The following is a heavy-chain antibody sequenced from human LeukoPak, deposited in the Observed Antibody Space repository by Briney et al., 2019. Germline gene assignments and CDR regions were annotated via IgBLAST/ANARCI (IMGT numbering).Heavy chain of an antibody. Sequence: GGSLRLSCAASGFTFSSYGMHWVRQAPGKGLEWVAVIWYDGSNKYYADSVKGRFTISRDNSKNTLYLQMNSLRAEDTAVYYCARDRGGTTVTPDYWGQGTLVTVSS. J-gene: IGHJ4*02. V-gene: IGHV3-33*01. CDR1: GFTFSSYG. CDR3: ARDRGGTTVTPDY. CDR2: IWYDGSNK. D-gene: IGHD4-17*01.